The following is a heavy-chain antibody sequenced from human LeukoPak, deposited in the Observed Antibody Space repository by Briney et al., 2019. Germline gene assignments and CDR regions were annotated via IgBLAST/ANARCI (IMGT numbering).Heavy chain of an antibody. V-gene: IGHV3-23*01. CDR2: LSDGGRST. J-gene: IGHJ4*02. D-gene: IGHD1-14*01. CDR3: AKDAEGPLGY. Sequence: GGSLRLSCAASGFTFSSYGMSWVRQAPGKGLEWVSGLSDGGRSTYYTDSVKGRFTISRDNSKNTLYLQMNSLRGEDTAVYFCAKDAEGPLGYWGQGTLVTVSS. CDR1: GFTFSSYG.